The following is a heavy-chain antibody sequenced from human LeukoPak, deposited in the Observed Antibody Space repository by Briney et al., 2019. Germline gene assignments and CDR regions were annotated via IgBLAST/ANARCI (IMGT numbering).Heavy chain of an antibody. J-gene: IGHJ6*04. V-gene: IGHV3-30*18. CDR1: GFTFSSYG. D-gene: IGHD4-17*01. CDR2: ISYDGSNK. CDR3: AKDLTVTTFAYYYYYGMDV. Sequence: PGGSLRLSCAASGFTFSSYGMHWVRQAPGKGLERVAVISYDGSNKYYADSVKGRFTISRDNSKNTLYLQMNSLRAEDTAVYYCAKDLTVTTFAYYYYYGMDVWGKGTTVTVSS.